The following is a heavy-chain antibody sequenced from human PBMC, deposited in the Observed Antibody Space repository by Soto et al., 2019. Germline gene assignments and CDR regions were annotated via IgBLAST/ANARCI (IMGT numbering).Heavy chain of an antibody. CDR1: GFTFSSYW. CDR3: ARDLTPAKDYYDSSGSKGYFDY. J-gene: IGHJ4*02. CDR2: IKQDGSEK. Sequence: LRLSCAASGFTFSSYWMGWVRQAPGKGLEWVANIKQDGSEKYYVDSVKGRFTISRDNAKNSLYLQMNSLRAEDTAVYYCARDLTPAKDYYDSSGSKGYFDYWGQGTLVTVSS. V-gene: IGHV3-7*01. D-gene: IGHD3-22*01.